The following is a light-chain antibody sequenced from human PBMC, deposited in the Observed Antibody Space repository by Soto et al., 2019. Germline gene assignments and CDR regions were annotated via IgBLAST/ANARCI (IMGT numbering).Light chain of an antibody. CDR1: SSDIGAHDY. Sequence: QSALTQPASVSGSPGQSITISCTGTSSDIGAHDYVSWYQQYPGTAPKLIIYGINKRPSGVSGRFSASKSGNTASLTISGRQPEDDATYYCSAYVASVFGGGTKVTVL. V-gene: IGLV2-14*01. J-gene: IGLJ2*01. CDR3: SAYVASV. CDR2: GIN.